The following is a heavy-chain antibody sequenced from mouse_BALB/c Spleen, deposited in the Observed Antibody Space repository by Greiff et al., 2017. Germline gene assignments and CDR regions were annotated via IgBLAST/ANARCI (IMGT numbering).Heavy chain of an antibody. J-gene: IGHJ3*01. CDR3: ARFYDGYDEFAY. Sequence: QVQLQQSGAELVRPGSSVKISCKASGYAFSSYWMNWVKQRPGQGLEWIGQIYPGDGDTNYTGKFKGKATLTADKSSSTAYMQLSSLTSEDSAVYFCARFYDGYDEFAYWGQGTLVTVSA. D-gene: IGHD2-3*01. CDR2: IYPGDGDT. V-gene: IGHV1-80*01. CDR1: GYAFSSYW.